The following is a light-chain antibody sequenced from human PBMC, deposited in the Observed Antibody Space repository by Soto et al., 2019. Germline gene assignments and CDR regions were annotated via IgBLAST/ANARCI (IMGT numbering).Light chain of an antibody. Sequence: EIVLTQSPGTLSLSPGERATLSCSASQSVSSSYLAWYQQKPGQAPRLLIYGASSRATGIPDRFSGSGSGTDFTLTISRLEPEDFAVYYCQQYGSSPPLTFGPGTKVDIK. CDR3: QQYGSSPPLT. J-gene: IGKJ3*01. CDR2: GAS. V-gene: IGKV3-20*01. CDR1: QSVSSSY.